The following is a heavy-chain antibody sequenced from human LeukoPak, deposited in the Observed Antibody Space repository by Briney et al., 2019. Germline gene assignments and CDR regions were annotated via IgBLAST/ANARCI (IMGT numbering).Heavy chain of an antibody. CDR1: GFTVSSYG. Sequence: PGGSLRLSCAASGFTVSSYGMTWVRQAPGKGLEWVSAFSATDGSAQYAESVRGRFTTSRDNSKNSLYLQMNSLRDEDTALYFCAKARIAAAGTGAFDVWGQGTMVTVSS. CDR3: AKARIAAAGTGAFDV. J-gene: IGHJ3*01. CDR2: FSATDGSA. V-gene: IGHV3-23*01. D-gene: IGHD6-13*01.